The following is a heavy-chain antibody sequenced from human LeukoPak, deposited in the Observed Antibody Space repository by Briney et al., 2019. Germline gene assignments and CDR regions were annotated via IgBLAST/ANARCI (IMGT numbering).Heavy chain of an antibody. D-gene: IGHD2-2*01. J-gene: IGHJ4*02. CDR2: ISGDNGST. Sequence: ASVKVSCKASGYTFSSYGISWVRQAPGQELEGMGWISGDNGSTNYAQKLQGRVTMTTDTSTNTAYMELRSLRSDDSAIYYCAREDTRRGSRGYFDYWGQGTLVTVSS. CDR1: GYTFSSYG. V-gene: IGHV1-18*01. CDR3: AREDTRRGSRGYFDY.